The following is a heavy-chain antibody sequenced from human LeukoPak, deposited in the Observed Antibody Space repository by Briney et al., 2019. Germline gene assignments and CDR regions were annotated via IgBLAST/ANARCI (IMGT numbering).Heavy chain of an antibody. J-gene: IGHJ5*02. Sequence: SETLSLTCTVSGGSISSSSYYWGWIRRPPGKGLEWIGSIYYSGSTYYNPSLKSRVTISVDTSKNQLSLKLSSVTAADTAVYYCARHSGYYGSGSYYKRLGNWFDPWGQGTLVTVSS. CDR3: ARHSGYYGSGSYYKRLGNWFDP. V-gene: IGHV4-39*01. CDR2: IYYSGST. D-gene: IGHD3-10*01. CDR1: GGSISSSSYY.